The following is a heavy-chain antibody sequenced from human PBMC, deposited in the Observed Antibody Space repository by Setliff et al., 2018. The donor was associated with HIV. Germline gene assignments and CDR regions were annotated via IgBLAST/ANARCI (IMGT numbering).Heavy chain of an antibody. D-gene: IGHD3-22*01. J-gene: IGHJ4*02. V-gene: IGHV4-30-4*01. CDR1: GGSISSGDYY. CDR3: ARASSGYLIVHY. CDR2: TYYSGYT. Sequence: SETLSLTCTVSGGSISSGDYYWSWIRQPPGKGLEWIGYTYYSGYTQYNPSLKSRVTISVDTSTNQFSLKLRSVSAADTAVYYCARASSGYLIVHYWGQGTLVTVSS.